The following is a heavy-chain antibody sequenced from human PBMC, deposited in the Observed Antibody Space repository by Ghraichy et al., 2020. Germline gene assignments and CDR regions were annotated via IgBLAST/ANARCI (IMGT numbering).Heavy chain of an antibody. J-gene: IGHJ4*02. Sequence: SQTLSLTCTVSGGSVNNYYWAWIRQPAGERLEWIGRIFTSGISNFNPSLKSRLAMSIDTSNNHFSLRRSSVTAADTAVYFCARSLRGSMEWLHDYWGQGILVTVSS. CDR3: ARSLRGSMEWLHDY. D-gene: IGHD3-3*01. CDR1: GGSVNNYY. V-gene: IGHV4-4*07. CDR2: IFTSGIS.